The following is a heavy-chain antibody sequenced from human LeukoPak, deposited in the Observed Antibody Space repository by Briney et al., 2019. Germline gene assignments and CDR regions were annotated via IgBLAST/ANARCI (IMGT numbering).Heavy chain of an antibody. D-gene: IGHD2-21*02. V-gene: IGHV3-23*01. CDR2: ISGSGGRT. CDR3: AKEVYCGRDCYNPGYGVDV. CDR1: GFTFSSYA. Sequence: QPGGSLRLSCAASGFTFSSYAMSWVRQAPGNGLEWVAAISGSGGRTYYADSVKGRFTISRDNSKNTLSLQMNSLRDEDTATYYCAKEVYCGRDCYNPGYGVDVWGQGTTVTVSS. J-gene: IGHJ6*02.